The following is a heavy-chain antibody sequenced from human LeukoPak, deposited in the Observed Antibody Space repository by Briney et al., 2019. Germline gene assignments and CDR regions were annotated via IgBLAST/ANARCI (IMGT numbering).Heavy chain of an antibody. CDR2: IYYSGST. CDR3: EREHGDGSGSYGNPDNYYYYYGMDV. CDR1: GGSISSYY. J-gene: IGHJ6*02. V-gene: IGHV4-59*01. Sequence: SETLSLTCTVSGGSISSYYWRWIRQPPGKGLEWIGYIYYSGSTNYDPSLKSRVTISVDTSKNQFSLKQSSVTAADTAVYYCEREHGDGSGSYGNPDNYYYYYGMDVWGQGTTVTVSS. D-gene: IGHD3-10*01.